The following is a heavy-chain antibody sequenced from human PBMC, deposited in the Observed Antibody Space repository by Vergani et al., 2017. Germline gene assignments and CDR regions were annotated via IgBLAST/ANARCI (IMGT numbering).Heavy chain of an antibody. CDR3: AKGITIFGVVIDDFDY. V-gene: IGHV3-23*01. Sequence: EVQLLESGGGLVQPGGSLRLSCAASGFTFSSYAMSWVRQAPGKGLEWVSAISGSGGSTYYADSVKGRFTISRDNSKNTLYLQMNSLRAEDTAVYYCAKGITIFGVVIDDFDYWGQGTLVTVSS. CDR2: ISGSGGST. D-gene: IGHD3-3*01. J-gene: IGHJ4*02. CDR1: GFTFSSYA.